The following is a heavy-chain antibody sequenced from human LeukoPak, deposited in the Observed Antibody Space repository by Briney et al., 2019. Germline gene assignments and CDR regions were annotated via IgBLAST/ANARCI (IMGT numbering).Heavy chain of an antibody. Sequence: GGSLRLSCAAPGFTFSTSGMHWVRQAPGKGLEWVAFIRFDGSYTYQTDTVKGRFTISRDNSQNMLFLQMNSLRLEDTALYYCAKSVTGITWFDPWGQGTLVTVSS. V-gene: IGHV3-30*02. CDR3: AKSVTGITWFDP. J-gene: IGHJ5*02. CDR2: IRFDGSYT. CDR1: GFTFSTSG. D-gene: IGHD6-19*01.